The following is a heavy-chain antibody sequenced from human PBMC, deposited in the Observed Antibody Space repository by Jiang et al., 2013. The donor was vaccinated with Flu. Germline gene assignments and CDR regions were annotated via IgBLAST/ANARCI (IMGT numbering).Heavy chain of an antibody. D-gene: IGHD6-19*01. V-gene: IGHV4-39*01. CDR2: IYYSGST. Sequence: SGPGLVKPSETLSLTCTVSGGSISSSSYYWGWIRQPPGKGLEWIGSIYYSGSTYYNPSLKSRVTISVDTSKNQFSLKLSSVTAADTAVYYCARSRSSDWYEVPPYYGMDVWGQGTTVTVSS. CDR3: ARSRSSDWYEVPPYYGMDV. J-gene: IGHJ6*02. CDR1: GGSISSSSYY.